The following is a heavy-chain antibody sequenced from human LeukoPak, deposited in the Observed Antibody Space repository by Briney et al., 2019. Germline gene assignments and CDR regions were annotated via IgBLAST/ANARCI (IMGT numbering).Heavy chain of an antibody. Sequence: ASETLSLTCAVYGGSFSGYYWSWIRQPPGKGLEWIGEINHSGSTNYNPSLKSRVNISVDTSKNQFSLKLSSVTAADTAVYYCARGPYCSSTSCLTYWFDPWGQGTLVTVSS. V-gene: IGHV4-34*01. CDR3: ARGPYCSSTSCLTYWFDP. CDR1: GGSFSGYY. J-gene: IGHJ5*02. CDR2: INHSGST. D-gene: IGHD2-2*01.